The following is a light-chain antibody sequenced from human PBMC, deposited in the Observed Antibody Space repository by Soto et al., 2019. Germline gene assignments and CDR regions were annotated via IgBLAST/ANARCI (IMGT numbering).Light chain of an antibody. J-gene: IGLJ1*01. CDR2: EVS. V-gene: IGLV2-14*01. Sequence: QSVLTQPASVSGSPGQSITISCTGTSSDVGGYNYVSWYQQHPGKAPKLMIYEVSNRPSRVSNRFSGSKSGNTASLTISGLQAEDEADSYCSSYTRSSTSYVFGNGTKVTV. CDR1: SSDVGGYNY. CDR3: SSYTRSSTSYV.